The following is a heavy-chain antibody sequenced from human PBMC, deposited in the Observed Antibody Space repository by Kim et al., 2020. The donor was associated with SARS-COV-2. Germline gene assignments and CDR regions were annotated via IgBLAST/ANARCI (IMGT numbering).Heavy chain of an antibody. CDR1: GGTFSSYA. D-gene: IGHD6-13*01. CDR2: IIPIFGTA. V-gene: IGHV1-69*13. J-gene: IGHJ6*02. Sequence: SVKVSCKASGGTFSSYAISWVRQAPGQGLEWMGVIIPIFGTANYAQKFQGRVTITADESTSTAYMELSSLRSEDTAVYYCAIRARALDYYYGMDVWGQGTTVTVSS. CDR3: AIRARALDYYYGMDV.